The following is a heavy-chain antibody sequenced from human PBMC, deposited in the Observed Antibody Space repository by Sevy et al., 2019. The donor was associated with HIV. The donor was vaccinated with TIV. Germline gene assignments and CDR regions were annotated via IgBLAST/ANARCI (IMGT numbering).Heavy chain of an antibody. J-gene: IGHJ3*02. D-gene: IGHD3-22*01. CDR3: ARDYDSSGYYYISPILDAFDI. CDR1: GFTFSSYW. CDR2: IKQDGSEK. Sequence: GGSLRLSCAASGFTFSSYWMSWVRQAPGKGLEWVANIKQDGSEKYYVDSVKGRFTISRDNAKNSLYLQMNSLRAEDTAVYYCARDYDSSGYYYISPILDAFDIWGQWTLVTVSS. V-gene: IGHV3-7*01.